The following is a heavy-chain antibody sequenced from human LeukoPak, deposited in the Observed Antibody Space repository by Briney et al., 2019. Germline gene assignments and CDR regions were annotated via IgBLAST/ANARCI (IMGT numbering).Heavy chain of an antibody. D-gene: IGHD2-21*01. CDR3: AKGGDWEQELAGYYDY. Sequence: ASVKVSCKASGYNLTRYDLSWVRQAPGQGLEWMGWMNPKSGYSGYAQKFQGRVSITRNTSINTAYLELSRLTSEDTAVYYCAKGGDWEQELAGYYDYWGPGTLVTVSS. CDR1: GYNLTRYD. CDR2: MNPKSGYS. J-gene: IGHJ4*02. V-gene: IGHV1-8*03.